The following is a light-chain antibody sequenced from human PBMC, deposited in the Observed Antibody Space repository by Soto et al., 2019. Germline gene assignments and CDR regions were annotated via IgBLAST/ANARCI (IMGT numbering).Light chain of an antibody. CDR3: QQRSDWPPIT. CDR2: GAS. CDR1: QSVSSSY. J-gene: IGKJ5*01. Sequence: EIVLTQSPGTLSLSAGERATLCCRASQSVSSSYLAWYPQKPGQAPRLLIYGASSRATGIPDRFSGSGSGTDFTLTISSLEPEDFAVYYCQQRSDWPPITFGPGTRLEIK. V-gene: IGKV3D-20*02.